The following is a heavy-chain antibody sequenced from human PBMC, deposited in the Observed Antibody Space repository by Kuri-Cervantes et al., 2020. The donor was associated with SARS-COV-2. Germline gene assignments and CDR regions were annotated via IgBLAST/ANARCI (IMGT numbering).Heavy chain of an antibody. CDR3: AKDGYNWGDYFDY. CDR2: IYGSGERT. D-gene: IGHD1-1*01. CDR1: GFDFKIYA. J-gene: IGHJ4*02. V-gene: IGHV3-23*01. Sequence: GGSLRLSCKASGFDFKIYAMSWVRQAPGKGLEWVSSIYGSGERTYYADSVKGRFTVSRDNLRNTLYLEMNSLRAEDTALYFCAKDGYNWGDYFDYWGQGTLVTVSS.